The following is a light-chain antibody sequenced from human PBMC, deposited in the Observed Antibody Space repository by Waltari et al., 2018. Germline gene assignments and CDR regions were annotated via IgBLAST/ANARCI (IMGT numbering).Light chain of an antibody. CDR1: SGRIVNHY. V-gene: IGLV6-57*03. Sequence: NFVLTQPHSVSGSPGEKVIISCTRSSGRIVNHYVQWYQQRPGSAPTTLIYEDNHRASGVPDRFSVSIAGSSNSASLTISGLKSEDEADYFCQSYDSTTQVFGTGTKVTVL. CDR3: QSYDSTTQV. CDR2: EDN. J-gene: IGLJ1*01.